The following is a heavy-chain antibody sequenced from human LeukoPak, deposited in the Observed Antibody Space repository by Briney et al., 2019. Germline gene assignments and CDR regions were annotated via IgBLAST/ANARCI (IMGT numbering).Heavy chain of an antibody. V-gene: IGHV3-23*01. CDR1: GFTFSSYV. CDR3: AKAYCGGDCSFDY. Sequence: GGSLRLSCAASGFTFSSYVMTWVRQAPGERLEWVSSITTSGDNTYYTDSVKGRFTISRDNSKNTLYLQMNSLRAEDTAVYYCAKAYCGGDCSFDYWGQGTLVTVSS. CDR2: ITTSGDNT. D-gene: IGHD2-21*01. J-gene: IGHJ4*02.